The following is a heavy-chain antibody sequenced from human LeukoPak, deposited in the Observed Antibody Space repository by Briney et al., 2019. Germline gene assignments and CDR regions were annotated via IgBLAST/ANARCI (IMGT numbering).Heavy chain of an antibody. CDR3: ARGPRNQYSSGWYGWFDP. D-gene: IGHD6-19*01. CDR1: GFTFSSYE. J-gene: IGHJ5*02. Sequence: GGSLRLSCAASGFTFSSYEMNWVRQAPGKGLEWVSYISSSGSTIYYADSVKGRFTISRDNAKNSLYLQMNSLRAEDTAVYYCARGPRNQYSSGWYGWFDPWGQGTLVTVSS. CDR2: ISSSGSTI. V-gene: IGHV3-48*03.